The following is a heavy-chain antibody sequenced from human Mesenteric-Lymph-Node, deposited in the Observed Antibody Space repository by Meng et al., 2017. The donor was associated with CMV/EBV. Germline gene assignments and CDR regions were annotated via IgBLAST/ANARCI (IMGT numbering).Heavy chain of an antibody. CDR2: INTDESTT. CDR1: GFSFSTYW. J-gene: IGHJ4*02. D-gene: IGHD3-10*01. V-gene: IGHV3-74*01. Sequence: GESLKISCAASGFSFSTYWMHWVRLTPGRGLVWVSRINTDESTTTYADSVKGRFTISRDNSKNTLYLQMNSLRTEDTAVYYCAKDYVEFHLGSGSYFDYWGQGTLVTVSS. CDR3: AKDYVEFHLGSGSYFDY.